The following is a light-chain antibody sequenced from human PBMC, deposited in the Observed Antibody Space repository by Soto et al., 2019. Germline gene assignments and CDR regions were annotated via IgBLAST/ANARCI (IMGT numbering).Light chain of an antibody. CDR2: GAS. CDR1: QSVRNGY. V-gene: IGKV3-20*01. CDR3: QQYCSSPYT. Sequence: EIVLPQSPGTLSLSPGERATLSCRASQSVRNGYLAWYQQKPGQDPRLLIYGASSGATGIPARFSGSGSGTDFTLTISRLEPEEFAVYYCQQYCSSPYTFGKGTKLEIK. J-gene: IGKJ2*01.